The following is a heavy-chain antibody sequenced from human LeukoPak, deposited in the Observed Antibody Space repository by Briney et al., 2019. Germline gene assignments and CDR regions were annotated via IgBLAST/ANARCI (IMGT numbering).Heavy chain of an antibody. CDR2: ISTSGSTA. J-gene: IGHJ4*02. D-gene: IGHD3-10*02. CDR1: GFIFSDYE. Sequence: GGSLRLSCAASGFIFSDYEINWVRQAPGKGLEWVSCISTSGSTAYYADSVKGRFTISRDNAKKSLFLQMNSLTAEDTAVYYCARGALHVFDYWGQGTPVTVSS. V-gene: IGHV3-48*03. CDR3: ARGALHVFDY.